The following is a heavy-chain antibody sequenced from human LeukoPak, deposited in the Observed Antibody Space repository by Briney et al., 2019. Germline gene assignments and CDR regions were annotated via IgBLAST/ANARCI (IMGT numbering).Heavy chain of an antibody. CDR3: ARDRSTVVMVAAFDI. D-gene: IGHD4-23*01. Sequence: ASVKVSCKASGYTFTSYGISWVRQAPGQGLEWMGWISAYNGNTNYAQKLQGRVTMTTDTSTSTAYMELRSLRSDDTAVYYCARDRSTVVMVAAFDIWGQGTIVTVSS. CDR2: ISAYNGNT. V-gene: IGHV1-18*01. J-gene: IGHJ3*02. CDR1: GYTFTSYG.